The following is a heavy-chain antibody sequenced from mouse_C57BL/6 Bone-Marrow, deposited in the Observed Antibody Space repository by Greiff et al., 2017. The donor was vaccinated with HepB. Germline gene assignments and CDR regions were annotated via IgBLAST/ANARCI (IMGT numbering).Heavy chain of an antibody. J-gene: IGHJ1*03. CDR1: GYTFTSYW. CDR2: IDPSDSYT. Sequence: QVQLQQPGAELVRPGTSVKLSCKASGYTFTSYWMHWVKQRPGQGLEWIGVIDPSDSYTNYNQKFKGKATLTVDTSSSAAYMQLSSLTSEDSAVYYCARRFTTVVARYIDVWGTGTTVTVSS. CDR3: ARRFTTVVARYIDV. D-gene: IGHD1-1*01. V-gene: IGHV1-59*01.